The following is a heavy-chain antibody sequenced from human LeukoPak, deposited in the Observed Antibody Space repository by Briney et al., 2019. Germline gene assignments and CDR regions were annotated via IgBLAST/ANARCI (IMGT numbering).Heavy chain of an antibody. Sequence: SETLSLTCVVSGGSISSGGYSWSWIRQPPGKGLEWIGYIYYSGSTYYNPSLKSRLTILVDTSKNQFSLNLRSVTAADTAVYFCARDYYDSSGYSYENVFEIWGQGTMVTVSS. D-gene: IGHD3-22*01. CDR1: GGSISSGGYS. V-gene: IGHV4-30-4*07. J-gene: IGHJ3*02. CDR3: ARDYYDSSGYSYENVFEI. CDR2: IYYSGST.